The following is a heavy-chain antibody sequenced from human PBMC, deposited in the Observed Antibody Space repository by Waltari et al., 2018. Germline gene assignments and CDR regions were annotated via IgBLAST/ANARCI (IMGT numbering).Heavy chain of an antibody. CDR1: GGSFSGYY. CDR2: INHSGST. J-gene: IGHJ4*02. D-gene: IGHD6-19*01. Sequence: QVQLQQWGAGLLKPSETLSLTCAVYGGSFSGYYWSWIRQPPGKGLEWIGEINHSGSTNDTPALKSRVTRSVDTSKHQFSLKRGSVTAADTAVYYCARFRIAVAGGLDYWGQGTLVTVSS. V-gene: IGHV4-34*01. CDR3: ARFRIAVAGGLDY.